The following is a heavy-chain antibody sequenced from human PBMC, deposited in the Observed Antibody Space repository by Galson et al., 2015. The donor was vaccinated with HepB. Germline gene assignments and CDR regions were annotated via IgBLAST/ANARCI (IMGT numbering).Heavy chain of an antibody. D-gene: IGHD6-19*01. CDR1: GFTFSSYA. Sequence: SLRLSCAASGFTFSSYAMHWVRQAPGKGLEWVAVISYDGSNKYYADSVKGRFTISRDNSKNTLYLQMNSLRAEDTAVYYCARGGSSGWNFDYWGQGTLVTVSS. V-gene: IGHV3-30-3*01. CDR3: ARGGSSGWNFDY. CDR2: ISYDGSNK. J-gene: IGHJ4*02.